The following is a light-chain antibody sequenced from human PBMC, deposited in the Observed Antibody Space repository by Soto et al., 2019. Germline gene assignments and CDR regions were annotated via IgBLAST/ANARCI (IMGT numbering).Light chain of an antibody. CDR1: QNVRNNY. CDR3: QHFGSSPRT. J-gene: IGKJ2*01. V-gene: IGKV3-20*01. CDR2: GAS. Sequence: EAELTQSPGTLSLSPGERATLSCRASQNVRNNYLGWYQQKAGQAPRLLIYGASIRATGIPDRFSGSGSGTDFTLTITRLEPEDFAVYYCQHFGSSPRTFGQGTKLEIK.